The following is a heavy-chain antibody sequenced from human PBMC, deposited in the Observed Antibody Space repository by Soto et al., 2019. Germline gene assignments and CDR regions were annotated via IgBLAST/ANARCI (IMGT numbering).Heavy chain of an antibody. CDR1: GGTFSTYP. Sequence: QVQLVQSGAEVKKPGSSVKVSCKASGGTFSTYPITWVRQAPGQGLEWVGVIVPIFNTSTYARKFRGRVTITADESTTTAFMELSSLRSDDTAVYYCARSWIQSYYFDYWGNRTVVNVSS. CDR3: ARSWIQSYYFDY. D-gene: IGHD5-18*01. V-gene: IGHV1-69*01. J-gene: IGHJ4*01. CDR2: IVPIFNTS.